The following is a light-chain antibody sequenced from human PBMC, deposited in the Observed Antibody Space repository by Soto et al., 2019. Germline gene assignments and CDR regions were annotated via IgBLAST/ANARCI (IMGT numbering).Light chain of an antibody. Sequence: EIVMTQSPATLSVSPGERATLSCRASQNIDNKLVWYQQKPGQVPRLLIYDASTRATGIPARFSGSGSGTDFTLTISRLEPEDFAVYYCQQYGSSWTFGQGTKVEIK. V-gene: IGKV3-20*01. CDR2: DAS. J-gene: IGKJ1*01. CDR1: QNIDNK. CDR3: QQYGSSWT.